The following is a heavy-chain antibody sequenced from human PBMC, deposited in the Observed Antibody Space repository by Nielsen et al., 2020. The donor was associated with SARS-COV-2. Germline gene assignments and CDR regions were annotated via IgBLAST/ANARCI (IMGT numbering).Heavy chain of an antibody. CDR2: IWYDGSNK. J-gene: IGHJ6*02. CDR1: GFTFSSYG. V-gene: IGHV3-33*01. D-gene: IGHD6-13*01. CDR3: ARAHHPDIAALYYYYGMDV. Sequence: SLKISCAASGFTFSSYGMHWVRQAPGKGLEWVAVIWYDGSNKYYADSVKGRFTISRDNSKNTLYLQMNSLRAEDTAVYYCARAHHPDIAALYYYYGMDVWGQGTTVTVSS.